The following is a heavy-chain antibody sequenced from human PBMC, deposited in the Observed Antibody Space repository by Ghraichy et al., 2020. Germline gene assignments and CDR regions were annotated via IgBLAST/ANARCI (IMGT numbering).Heavy chain of an antibody. Sequence: GGSLRLSCAASGFTFSSYGMHWVRQAPGKGLEWVAVISYDGSNKYYADSVKGRFTISRDNSKNTLYLQMNSLRAEDTAVYYCAKDGIVVAPDWYFDLWGRGTLVTVSS. V-gene: IGHV3-30*18. CDR3: AKDGIVVAPDWYFDL. CDR2: ISYDGSNK. J-gene: IGHJ2*01. CDR1: GFTFSSYG. D-gene: IGHD3-22*01.